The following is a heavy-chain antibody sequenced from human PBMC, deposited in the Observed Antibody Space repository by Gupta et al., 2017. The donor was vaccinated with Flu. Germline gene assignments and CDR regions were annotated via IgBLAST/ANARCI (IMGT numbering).Heavy chain of an antibody. J-gene: IGHJ4*02. V-gene: IGHV5-51*01. CDR1: FTSYW. CDR3: ARHRGGLSTPIAY. Sequence: FTSYWIAWVRQMPGKGLECMGIIYPGDSDTRYSPAVQGQVTISADKASSTAYLQWRRLKASDTAMYYCARHRGGLSTPIAYWGQGTLVTVSS. CDR2: IYPGDSDT. D-gene: IGHD2-2*01.